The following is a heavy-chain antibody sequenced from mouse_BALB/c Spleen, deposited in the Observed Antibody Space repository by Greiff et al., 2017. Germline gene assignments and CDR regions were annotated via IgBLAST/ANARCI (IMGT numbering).Heavy chain of an antibody. Sequence: DVMLVESGPSLVKPSQTLSLTCSVTGDSITSGYWNWIRKFPGNKLEYMGYISYSGSTYYNPSLKSRISITRDTSKNQYYLQLNSVTTEDTATYYCARWPYDYDYAMDYWGQGTSVTVSS. CDR3: ARWPYDYDYAMDY. V-gene: IGHV3-8*02. J-gene: IGHJ4*01. CDR1: GDSITSGY. D-gene: IGHD2-4*01. CDR2: ISYSGST.